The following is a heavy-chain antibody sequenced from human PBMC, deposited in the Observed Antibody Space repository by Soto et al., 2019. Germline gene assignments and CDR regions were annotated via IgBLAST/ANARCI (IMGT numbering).Heavy chain of an antibody. CDR3: ARVGYYYDSSKRGYFDY. V-gene: IGHV4-4*02. D-gene: IGHD3-22*01. Sequence: SETLSLTCAVSSGSISSSNWWSWVRQPPGKGLEWIGEIYHSGSTNYNPSLKSRVTISVDKSKNQFSLKLSSVTAADTAVYYCARVGYYYDSSKRGYFDYWGQGTLVTVSS. CDR1: SGSISSSNW. J-gene: IGHJ4*02. CDR2: IYHSGST.